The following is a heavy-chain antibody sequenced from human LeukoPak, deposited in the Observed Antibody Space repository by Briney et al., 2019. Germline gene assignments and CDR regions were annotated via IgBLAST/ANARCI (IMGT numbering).Heavy chain of an antibody. CDR1: GYTFTIYG. J-gene: IGHJ4*02. CDR3: ARDLESTAARPRFFDY. CDR2: ISAYNGNT. V-gene: IGHV1-18*01. D-gene: IGHD6-6*01. Sequence: ASVKVSCKASGYTFTIYGISWVRQAPGQGLEWMGWISAYNGNTNYAQRFQGRVTMTTDTSTTTAYMELRSLRSDDTAVYYCARDLESTAARPRFFDYWGQGTLVTVSS.